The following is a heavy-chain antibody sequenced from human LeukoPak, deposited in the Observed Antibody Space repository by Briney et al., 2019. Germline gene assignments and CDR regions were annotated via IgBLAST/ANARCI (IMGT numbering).Heavy chain of an antibody. J-gene: IGHJ5*02. CDR2: IHTSGDT. D-gene: IGHD4-17*01. V-gene: IGHV3-53*01. Sequence: SGGSLRLSCAASGLTGSHNYVSWVRQAPGKGLEWVSAIHTSGDTCYADSVKGRFTISRGTSKNTLYLQINSLRVEDTAVYYCIVFGDSNHWGQGTLVTVSS. CDR3: IVFGDSNH. CDR1: GLTGSHNY.